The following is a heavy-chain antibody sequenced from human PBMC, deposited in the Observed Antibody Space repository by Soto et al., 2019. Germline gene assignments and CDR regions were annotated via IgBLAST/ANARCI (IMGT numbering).Heavy chain of an antibody. J-gene: IGHJ6*02. Sequence: QVQLVESGGGVVQPGRSLRLSCAASGFTFNTYAMHWVRQAPGKGLECVAGISSDGSSKYYADSVKGRFTISRDNSKTTLYLQMNSLTAEDTAVYYCAKDHRGGGSSGWSYYYNYYDMDVWGQGTTVTVSS. CDR1: GFTFNTYA. CDR3: AKDHRGGGSSGWSYYYNYYDMDV. CDR2: ISSDGSSK. D-gene: IGHD6-19*01. V-gene: IGHV3-30*04.